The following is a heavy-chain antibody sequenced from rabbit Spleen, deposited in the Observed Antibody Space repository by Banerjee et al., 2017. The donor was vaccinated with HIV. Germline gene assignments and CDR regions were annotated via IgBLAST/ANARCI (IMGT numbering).Heavy chain of an antibody. J-gene: IGHJ4*01. D-gene: IGHD4-1*01. CDR2: IDPLFDNT. Sequence: QEQLKETGGGLVQPGGSLTLSCKASGFDFSAYGVSWVRQAPGKGLEWIGYIDPLFDNTYYASWVNGRFTISRHNAQNTLFLQLNSLTAADTATYFCVREVAAKFSLWGPGTLVTVS. CDR3: VREVAAKFSL. V-gene: IGHV1S47*01. CDR1: GFDFSAYG.